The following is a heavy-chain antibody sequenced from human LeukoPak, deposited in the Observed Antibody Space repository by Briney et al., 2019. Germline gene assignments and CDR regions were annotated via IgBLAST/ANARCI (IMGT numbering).Heavy chain of an antibody. J-gene: IGHJ4*02. V-gene: IGHV1-2*02. CDR1: GYTFTGYY. Sequence: ASVTVSCTASGYTFTGYYMHWVRQAPGQGLEWMGWINPNSGGTNYAQKFQGRVTMTRDTSISTAYMELSRLRSDDTAVYYCARDLGFGELLVDYWGQGTLVTVSS. D-gene: IGHD3-10*01. CDR2: INPNSGGT. CDR3: ARDLGFGELLVDY.